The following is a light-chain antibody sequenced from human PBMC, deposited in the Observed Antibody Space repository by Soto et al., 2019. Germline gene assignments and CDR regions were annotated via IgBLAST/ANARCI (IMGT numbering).Light chain of an antibody. CDR3: QQSYSTPPA. CDR1: QSISSW. V-gene: IGKV1-39*01. CDR2: AAS. J-gene: IGKJ5*01. Sequence: DIQMTQSPSTLSASVGDRVTITCRASQSISSWLAWYQQKPGKAPKIMIYAASSLQGGVPSRFSGSGSGTEFTLTISSLQPEDFATYYCQQSYSTPPAFGQGTRLEIK.